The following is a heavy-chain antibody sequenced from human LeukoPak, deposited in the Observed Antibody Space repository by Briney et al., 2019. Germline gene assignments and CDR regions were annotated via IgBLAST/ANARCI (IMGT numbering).Heavy chain of an antibody. Sequence: GESLKISCKGSGYSFISYCNGWVRQMPGKKREWMGIIYPGDSGTRYSPSFQGRVTISADKSISTAYLQWSSLKASDTAMYYCARHALDSTRWGQGTLVTVSS. CDR3: ARHALDSTR. D-gene: IGHD2-2*03. CDR1: GYSFISYC. J-gene: IGHJ4*02. CDR2: IYPGDSGT. V-gene: IGHV5-51*01.